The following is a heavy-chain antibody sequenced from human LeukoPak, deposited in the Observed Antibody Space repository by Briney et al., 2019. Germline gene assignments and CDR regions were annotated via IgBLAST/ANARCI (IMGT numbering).Heavy chain of an antibody. V-gene: IGHV4-39*07. Sequence: SETLSLTCTVSGGSISSSSYYWGWIRQPPGKGLEWIGSIYYSGSTYYNPSLKSRVTISVDTSKNQFSLKLSSVTAADTAVYYCARDLTMIVVVTHNWFDPWGQGTLVTVSS. CDR3: ARDLTMIVVVTHNWFDP. D-gene: IGHD3-22*01. J-gene: IGHJ5*02. CDR2: IYYSGST. CDR1: GGSISSSSYY.